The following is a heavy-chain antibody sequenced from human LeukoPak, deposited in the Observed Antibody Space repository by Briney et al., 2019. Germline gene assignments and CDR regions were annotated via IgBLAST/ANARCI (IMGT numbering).Heavy chain of an antibody. V-gene: IGHV3-30-3*01. J-gene: IGHJ4*02. D-gene: IGHD2-2*01. Sequence: GGSLRLSCAASGFTFSSYAIPWVRQAPGKGLEWVAVISYDGSNKYYADSVKGRFTISRDNSKNTLYLQMNSLRAEDTAVYYCARRYDYPDYWGQGTLVTVSS. CDR2: ISYDGSNK. CDR3: ARRYDYPDY. CDR1: GFTFSSYA.